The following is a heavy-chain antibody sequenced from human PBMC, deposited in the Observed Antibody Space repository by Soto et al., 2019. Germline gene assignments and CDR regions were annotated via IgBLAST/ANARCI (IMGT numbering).Heavy chain of an antibody. D-gene: IGHD3-9*01. CDR1: GFTFSSYA. V-gene: IGHV3-30*04. CDR3: ARDPDYDILTGYFDY. Sequence: GESLKISCAASGFTFSSYAMHWVRQAPGKGLEWVAVISYDGSNKYYADSVKGRFTISRDNSKNTLYLQMNSLRAEDTAVYYCARDPDYDILTGYFDYWGQGTLVTVSS. J-gene: IGHJ4*02. CDR2: ISYDGSNK.